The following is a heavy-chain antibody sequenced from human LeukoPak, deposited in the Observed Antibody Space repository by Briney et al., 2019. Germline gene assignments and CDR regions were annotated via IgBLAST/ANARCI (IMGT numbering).Heavy chain of an antibody. V-gene: IGHV1-18*01. CDR1: GYTFTNYG. Sequence: GASVKVSCKASGYTFTNYGLSWVRQAPGQGLEWMGWINTYNGHTQSAQKLQDRVTITTDESTSTAYMELSSLRSEDTAVYYCAKLYSSSYFDYWGQGTLVTVSS. CDR2: INTYNGHT. CDR3: AKLYSSSYFDY. D-gene: IGHD6-6*01. J-gene: IGHJ4*02.